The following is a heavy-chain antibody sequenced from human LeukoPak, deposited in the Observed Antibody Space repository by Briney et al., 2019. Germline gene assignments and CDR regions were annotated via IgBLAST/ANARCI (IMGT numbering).Heavy chain of an antibody. CDR2: IYYSGRT. CDR1: GGSISSGDYY. V-gene: IGHV4-30-4*08. Sequence: PSETLSLTCTVSGGSISSGDYYWSWIRQPPGKGLEWLGYIYYSGRTYYNPSLKSRVTISVDTSKNQFSLKLSSVTAADTAVYYCARGFRYCSGGSCYSRGIYYYYYMDVWGKGTTVTVSS. J-gene: IGHJ6*03. CDR3: ARGFRYCSGGSCYSRGIYYYYYMDV. D-gene: IGHD2-15*01.